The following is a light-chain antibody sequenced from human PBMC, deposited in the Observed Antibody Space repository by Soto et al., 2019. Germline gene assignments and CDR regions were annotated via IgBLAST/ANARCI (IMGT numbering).Light chain of an antibody. CDR1: QSISTW. CDR3: QQYDSYALT. Sequence: DIQMTQSPTTLSASVGDRVNITCRASQSISTWLAWYQQKPGKAPKLLIYKASILESEVPSRFSGSGSGTDFTLTISSLQPDDFATYYCQQYDSYALTFGGGTKVEIK. J-gene: IGKJ4*01. V-gene: IGKV1-5*03. CDR2: KAS.